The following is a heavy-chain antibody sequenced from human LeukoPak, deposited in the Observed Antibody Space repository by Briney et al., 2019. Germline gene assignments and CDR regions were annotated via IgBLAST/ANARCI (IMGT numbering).Heavy chain of an antibody. Sequence: PGGSLRLSCAASGFTFSSYSMNWVRQAPGKGLEWVSFISSSSSYIYYADSLKGRFTISRDNAKNSLYLQMNSLRAEDTAVYYCARASVGWWHDRPYYMDVWGKGITVTVSS. V-gene: IGHV3-21*01. J-gene: IGHJ6*03. CDR1: GFTFSSYS. CDR2: ISSSSSYI. D-gene: IGHD2-8*02. CDR3: ARASVGWWHDRPYYMDV.